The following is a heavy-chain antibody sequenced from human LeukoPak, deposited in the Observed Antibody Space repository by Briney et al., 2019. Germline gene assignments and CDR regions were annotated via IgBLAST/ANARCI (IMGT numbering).Heavy chain of an antibody. Sequence: PGGSLRLSCAASGFTFSTYAMSWVRQAPGKGLQWVSGISDSGGSTYYADSVKGRFAISRDTSKNTLYLQMNSLRAEDTAVYYCAKDSSRGGSYYDYWGQGTLVTVSS. V-gene: IGHV3-23*01. J-gene: IGHJ4*02. CDR1: GFTFSTYA. D-gene: IGHD1-26*01. CDR3: AKDSSRGGSYYDY. CDR2: ISDSGGST.